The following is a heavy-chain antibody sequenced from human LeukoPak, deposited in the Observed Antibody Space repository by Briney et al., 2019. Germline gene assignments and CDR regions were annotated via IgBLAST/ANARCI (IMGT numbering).Heavy chain of an antibody. V-gene: IGHV4-61*02. J-gene: IGHJ4*02. D-gene: IGHD1-26*01. Sequence: SETLSLTCTVSGGSISSGSYYWSWIRQPAGKGLEWIGRIYTSGSTNYNPSLKSRVTISVDTSKNQFSLKLSSVTAADTAVYYCARAHIVGATIFDYWGQGTLVTVSS. CDR2: IYTSGST. CDR1: GGSISSGSYY. CDR3: ARAHIVGATIFDY.